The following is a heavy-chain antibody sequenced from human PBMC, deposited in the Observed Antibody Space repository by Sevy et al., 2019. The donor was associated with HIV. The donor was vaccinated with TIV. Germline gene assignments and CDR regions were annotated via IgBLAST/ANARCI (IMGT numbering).Heavy chain of an antibody. Sequence: GGSLRLSCSASGFTFSSYALLWVRQAPGKGLEWVSLISYDGRNKYYSDSVKGRFAISRDESNTTLFLQMESLRTEDTAIYYCARVGVSYCTDDCYHRFDYWGRGTLVTVSS. CDR2: ISYDGRNK. J-gene: IGHJ4*02. CDR1: GFTFSSYA. CDR3: ARVGVSYCTDDCYHRFDY. V-gene: IGHV3-30*09. D-gene: IGHD2-21*02.